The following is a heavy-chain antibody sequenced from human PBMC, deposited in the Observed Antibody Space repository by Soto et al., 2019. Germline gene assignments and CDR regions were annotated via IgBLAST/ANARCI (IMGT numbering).Heavy chain of an antibody. Sequence: PGGSLRLSCAASGFTFSSYWMHWVRQAAGKGLVWVSRINSDGSSTSYADSVKGRFTISRDNVKNTLYLQMNSLRAEDTAVYYCAKDTVYYDFWSGYYTGSDYYYGMDVWGQGTTVTVSS. CDR2: INSDGSST. D-gene: IGHD3-3*01. CDR1: GFTFSSYW. CDR3: AKDTVYYDFWSGYYTGSDYYYGMDV. J-gene: IGHJ6*02. V-gene: IGHV3-74*01.